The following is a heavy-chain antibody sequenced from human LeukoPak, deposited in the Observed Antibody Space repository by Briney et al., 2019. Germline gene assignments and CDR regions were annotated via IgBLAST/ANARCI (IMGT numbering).Heavy chain of an antibody. V-gene: IGHV3-23*01. D-gene: IGHD4-17*01. CDR1: GFTLNNYA. CDR3: AKAAASDTVTTLGVDY. J-gene: IGHJ4*02. Sequence: PGGSLRLSCAVSGFTLNNYAMSWVRQAPGKGLEWVSAIGASGDNTYYADSVKGRFTISRDNSKNMLNLHMNSLRAEDTAIYHCAKAAASDTVTTLGVDYWGQGTLVTVSS. CDR2: IGASGDNT.